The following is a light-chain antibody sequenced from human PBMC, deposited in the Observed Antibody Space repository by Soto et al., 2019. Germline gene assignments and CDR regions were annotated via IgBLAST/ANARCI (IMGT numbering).Light chain of an antibody. CDR2: STN. CDR3: LLFYDDAHLWV. J-gene: IGLJ3*02. Sequence: QAVVTQEPSPTVCPGGTVTLTCASSTGAVTSGYYPNWFQQKPGQAPRALIYSTNKKHSWTPARFSGSLLGGKAALTLSGVQPEDEAEYYCLLFYDDAHLWVFGGGTKLTVL. CDR1: TGAVTSGYY. V-gene: IGLV7-43*01.